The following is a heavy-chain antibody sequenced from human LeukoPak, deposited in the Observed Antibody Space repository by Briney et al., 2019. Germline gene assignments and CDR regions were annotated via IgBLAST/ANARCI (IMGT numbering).Heavy chain of an antibody. V-gene: IGHV4-38-2*02. CDR3: ARDRRAVAAKGRWFDP. CDR1: GYSISSGYY. J-gene: IGHJ5*02. D-gene: IGHD6-19*01. CDR2: IHHSGST. Sequence: SETLSLTCTVSGYSISSGYYWGWIRQPPGKGLEWIGSIHHSGSTYYNPSLKSRVTISVDTSKNQFSLKLSSVTAADTAVYYCARDRRAVAAKGRWFDPWGQGTLVTVSS.